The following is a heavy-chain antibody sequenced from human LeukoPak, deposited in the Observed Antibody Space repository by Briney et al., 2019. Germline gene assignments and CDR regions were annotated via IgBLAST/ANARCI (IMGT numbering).Heavy chain of an antibody. D-gene: IGHD6-13*01. CDR1: GYTFSTYG. CDR2: ISAYNGNT. CDR3: ATEESSSYYY. J-gene: IGHJ4*02. Sequence: ASVKVSCITSGYTFSTYGISWVRQAPGQGLEWMGWISAYNGNTDYVQKLQGRVTMTTDTSTSTAYMELRSLRSDDTAVYYCATEESSSYYYWGQGTLVTVSS. V-gene: IGHV1-18*01.